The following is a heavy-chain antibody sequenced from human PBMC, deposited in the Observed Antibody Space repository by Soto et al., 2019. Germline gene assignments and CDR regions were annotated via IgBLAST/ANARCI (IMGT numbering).Heavy chain of an antibody. Sequence: QVQLVQSGAEVKKPGASVKVSCKASGYTFTSYGISWVRQAPGQGLEWMGWINPYNGNTNYAQKLQGRVTMTTDTSTGTAYRGLRSLRSDDTAVYYCARDPVGGNWFDPWGQGTLVTVSS. CDR2: INPYNGNT. CDR3: ARDPVGGNWFDP. D-gene: IGHD1-26*01. CDR1: GYTFTSYG. J-gene: IGHJ5*02. V-gene: IGHV1-18*01.